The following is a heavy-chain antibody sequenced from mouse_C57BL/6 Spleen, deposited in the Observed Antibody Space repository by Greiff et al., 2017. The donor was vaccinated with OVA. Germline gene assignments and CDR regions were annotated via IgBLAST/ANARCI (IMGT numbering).Heavy chain of an antibody. D-gene: IGHD4-1*01. J-gene: IGHJ2*01. CDR3: TRLGPYFDY. Sequence: VQLQESGAELVRPGASVTLSCKASGYTFTDYEMHWVKQTPVHGLEWIGAIDPETGGTAYNQKFKGKAILTADKSSSTAYMELRSLTSEDSAVYYCTRLGPYFDYWGQGTTLTVSS. CDR1: GYTFTDYE. V-gene: IGHV1-15*01. CDR2: IDPETGGT.